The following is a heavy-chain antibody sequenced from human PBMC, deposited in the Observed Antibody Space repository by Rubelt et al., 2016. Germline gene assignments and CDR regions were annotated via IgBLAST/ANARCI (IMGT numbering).Heavy chain of an antibody. V-gene: IGHV4-39*02. J-gene: IGHJ4*02. CDR3: ARGRDGDRMGC. Sequence: HLQLQESGPGLLKASETLSLTCTVSGDSISSDHFWAWIRQPPGKGLEWIGNTYYGGSTFYNPSLKSRVTISIDTSKNQFSLKLYSVTAADTAVYYCARGRDGDRMGCWGQGTLVTVSS. D-gene: IGHD4-17*01. CDR2: TYYGGST. CDR1: GDSISSDHF.